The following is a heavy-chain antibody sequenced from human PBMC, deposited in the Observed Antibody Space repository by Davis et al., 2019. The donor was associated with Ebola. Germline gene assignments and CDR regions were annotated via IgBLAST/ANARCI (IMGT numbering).Heavy chain of an antibody. CDR2: IYSSGSI. D-gene: IGHD2-15*01. J-gene: IGHJ5*02. CDR3: ARAVVAATGSWFDP. CDR1: KFTFSSLG. V-gene: IGHV3-53*01. Sequence: GGSLRLSCAPSKFTFSSLGMSWVRQAPGKGLEWVSVIYSSGSIHYADSVKGRFTISRDNSKNTLSLQMNSLRAEDTAVYYCARAVVAATGSWFDPWGQGTLVTVSS.